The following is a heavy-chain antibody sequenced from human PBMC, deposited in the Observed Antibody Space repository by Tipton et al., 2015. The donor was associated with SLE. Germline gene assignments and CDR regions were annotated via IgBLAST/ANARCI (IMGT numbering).Heavy chain of an antibody. J-gene: IGHJ3*01. V-gene: IGHV4-59*01. D-gene: IGHD3-9*01. CDR3: ARGTGYLSPFDF. Sequence: TLSLTGTVSGGSINSYYWTWIRQPPGMGLEWVGYIYSSGSANYNPSLKSRVAISVDSSKNQFSLRLTSVTAADTAVYYCARGTGYLSPFDFWGQGTLVTVSS. CDR1: GGSINSYY. CDR2: IYSSGSA.